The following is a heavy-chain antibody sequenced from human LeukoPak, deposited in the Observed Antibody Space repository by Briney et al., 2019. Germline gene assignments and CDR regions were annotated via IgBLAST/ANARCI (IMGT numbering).Heavy chain of an antibody. Sequence: SGTLSLTYAVSGGSISSSNWWSWVRQPPGKGLEWIGEIYHSGSTNYNPSLKSRVTISVDKSKNQFSLKLSSVTAAGTAVYYCARRGYCSGGSCYFLGAFDIWGQGTMVTVSS. D-gene: IGHD2-15*01. CDR3: ARRGYCSGGSCYFLGAFDI. CDR1: GGSISSSNW. J-gene: IGHJ3*02. CDR2: IYHSGST. V-gene: IGHV4-4*02.